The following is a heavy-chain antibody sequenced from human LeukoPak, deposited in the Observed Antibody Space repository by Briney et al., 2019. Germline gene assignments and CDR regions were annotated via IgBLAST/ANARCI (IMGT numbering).Heavy chain of an antibody. CDR2: ISRSGGST. J-gene: IGHJ4*02. CDR3: VKGGASDGDYEFDY. Sequence: PGGSLRLSCAASGFTFSSYAMSWVRQAPGKGLEWVSAISRSGGSTYYADSVRGRFFISRDNSKNTLYLQMNSLRTEDTAVYYCVKGGASDGDYEFDYWGQGTLVTVSS. CDR1: GFTFSSYA. V-gene: IGHV3-23*01. D-gene: IGHD4-17*01.